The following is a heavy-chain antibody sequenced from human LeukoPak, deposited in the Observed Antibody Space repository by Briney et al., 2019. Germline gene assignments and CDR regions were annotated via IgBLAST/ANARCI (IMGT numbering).Heavy chain of an antibody. CDR3: GRDPRLGIRGYTYGYIDH. D-gene: IGHD5-18*01. CDR2: INTNTGNP. CDR1: GYTFTNNA. J-gene: IGHJ4*02. V-gene: IGHV7-4-1*02. Sequence: GASVKVCCKTSGYTFTNNAINWVRQAPGQGLEWMGWINTNTGNPTYAQGFFTGRYVFSLDTSASTAYLQINGLKADDTAVYYCGRDPRLGIRGYTYGYIDHWGQGTLLTVAS.